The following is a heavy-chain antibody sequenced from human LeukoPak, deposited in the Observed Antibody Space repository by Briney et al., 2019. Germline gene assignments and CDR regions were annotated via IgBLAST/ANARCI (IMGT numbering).Heavy chain of an antibody. V-gene: IGHV3-21*01. J-gene: IGHJ3*02. D-gene: IGHD3-22*01. CDR2: ISSSSSYI. Sequence: PGGSLRLSCAASGFTFSSYNMNWVRQAPGKGLEWVSSISSSSSYIYYADSVKGRLTISRDNAKNSLYLHMNSLRAEDTAVYYCASGYYDSSGDAFDIWGQGTMVTVSS. CDR3: ASGYYDSSGDAFDI. CDR1: GFTFSSYN.